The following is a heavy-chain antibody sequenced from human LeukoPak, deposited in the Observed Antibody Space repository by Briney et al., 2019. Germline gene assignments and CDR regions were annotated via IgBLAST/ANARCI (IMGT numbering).Heavy chain of an antibody. Sequence: PSETLSLTCKVSGGSINSYYWSWIRQPPGKGLEWVGYIYYIGKTNYNPSLKSRVTISLDTSKNQVSLILTSVTAADTAVYYCASLYYDILTGYYYFDYWGQGTLVTVSS. D-gene: IGHD3-9*01. V-gene: IGHV4-59*01. CDR1: GGSINSYY. CDR3: ASLYYDILTGYYYFDY. J-gene: IGHJ4*02. CDR2: IYYIGKT.